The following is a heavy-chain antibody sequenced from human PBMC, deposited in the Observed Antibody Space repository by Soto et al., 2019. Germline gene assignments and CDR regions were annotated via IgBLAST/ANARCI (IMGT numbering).Heavy chain of an antibody. V-gene: IGHV1-18*01. CDR2: ISAYNGNT. D-gene: IGHD3-22*01. CDR1: GYNFTTYG. CDR3: ARDCSYYYYDSSGYTFDY. Sequence: QVQLVQSGAEVKKPGASVKVSCKASGYNFTTYGISWVRQAPGQGLEWMGWISAYNGNTNYAQKLQGRVTMTTDTSTSTAYMELRSLRSDDTAVYYCARDCSYYYYDSSGYTFDYWGQGTLVTVSS. J-gene: IGHJ4*02.